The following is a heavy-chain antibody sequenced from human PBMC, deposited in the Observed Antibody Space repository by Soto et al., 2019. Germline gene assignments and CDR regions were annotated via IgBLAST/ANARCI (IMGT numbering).Heavy chain of an antibody. V-gene: IGHV3-30-3*01. J-gene: IGHJ5*02. CDR1: GFTFSSYA. D-gene: IGHD3-22*01. CDR3: ARDGEITYYYDSSGYYPGGP. Sequence: GGSLRLSCAASGFTFSSYAMHWVRQAPGKGLEWVAVISYDGSNKYYADSVKGRFTISRDNSKNTLYLQMNSLRAEDTAVYYCARDGEITYYYDSSGYYPGGPWGQGTLVTVSS. CDR2: ISYDGSNK.